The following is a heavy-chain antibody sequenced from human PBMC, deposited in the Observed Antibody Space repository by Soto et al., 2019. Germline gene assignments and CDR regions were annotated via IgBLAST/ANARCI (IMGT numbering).Heavy chain of an antibody. Sequence: QLTLKESGPTLMEPTQTLTLTCTFSGFSLSTSGVGVGWIRQPPRKALEGLALLYWDDDMRHSPSPRMRRTIAKDTSENKVVLTMTNMDPVDTATYYCARLLGYCSGSNGRYYFDSGGQGPLVTVSS. CDR3: ARLLGYCSGSNGRYYFDS. CDR1: GFSLSTSGVG. CDR2: LYWDDDM. V-gene: IGHV2-5*02. D-gene: IGHD2-15*01. J-gene: IGHJ4*02.